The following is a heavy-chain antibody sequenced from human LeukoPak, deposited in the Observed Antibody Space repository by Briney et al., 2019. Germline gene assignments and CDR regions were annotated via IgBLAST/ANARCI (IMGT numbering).Heavy chain of an antibody. J-gene: IGHJ4*02. CDR3: TTKVIRGNSGDDYDD. D-gene: IGHD5-12*01. V-gene: IGHV3-30*03. CDR1: GVTFSSYG. CDR2: ISSDGNDK. Sequence: TGGSLRLSCAASGVTFSSYGMHWVRQAPGKGLEWVALISSDGNDKLYGDSVKGRFTISRDDSKSTLYLQTNSLRAEDTAVYYCTTKVIRGNSGDDYDDWGQGTLVTVSS.